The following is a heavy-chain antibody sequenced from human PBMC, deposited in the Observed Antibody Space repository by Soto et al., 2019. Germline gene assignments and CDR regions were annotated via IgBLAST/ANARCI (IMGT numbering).Heavy chain of an antibody. CDR2: IKSKTDGGTT. V-gene: IGHV3-15*01. CDR3: TIMVYAISYYYYYGMDV. J-gene: IGHJ6*02. D-gene: IGHD2-8*01. Sequence: PGGSLRLSCAASGFTFSNAWMSWVRQAPGKGLEWAGRIKSKTDGGTTDYAAPVKGRFTISRDDSKNTLYLQMNSLKTEDTAVYYCTIMVYAISYYYYYGMDVWGQGTTVTAP. CDR1: GFTFSNAW.